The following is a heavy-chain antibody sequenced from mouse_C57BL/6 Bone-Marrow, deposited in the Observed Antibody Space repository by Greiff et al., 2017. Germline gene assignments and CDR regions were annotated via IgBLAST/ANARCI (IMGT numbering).Heavy chain of an antibody. Sequence: EVKLMESGEGLVKPGGSLKLSCAASGFTFSSYAMSWVRQTPEKRLEWVAYISSGGDYIYYADTVQGRFTISRDNARNTLYLQMSSLKSEDTAMYYCTSLYDGYLYWYFDVWGTGTTVTVSS. CDR2: ISSGGDYI. V-gene: IGHV5-9-1*02. CDR1: GFTFSSYA. D-gene: IGHD2-3*01. CDR3: TSLYDGYLYWYFDV. J-gene: IGHJ1*03.